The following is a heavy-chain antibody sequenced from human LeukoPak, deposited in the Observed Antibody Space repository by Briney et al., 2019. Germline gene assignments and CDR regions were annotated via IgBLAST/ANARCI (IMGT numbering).Heavy chain of an antibody. CDR2: IYYRRST. D-gene: IGHD3-3*01. J-gene: IGHJ4*02. CDR1: GRSISSSSYY. Sequence: SETLSLTCTVSGRSISSSSYYWGWIRQPPGKGLEGIFSIYYRRSTYYNPSLKSRVTISVDTSKNQFSLKLSSVTAADPAVYYCSSSTNYDFWSGYYVFDYWGQGTLVTVSS. V-gene: IGHV4-39*01. CDR3: SSSTNYDFWSGYYVFDY.